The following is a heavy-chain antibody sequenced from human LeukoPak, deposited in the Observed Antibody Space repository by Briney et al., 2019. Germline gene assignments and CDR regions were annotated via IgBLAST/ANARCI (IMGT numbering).Heavy chain of an antibody. Sequence: GGSLRLSCAASGFTFNSYAMSWVRQATGKGLEWVSTISGSGGSTYYADSVKGRFTISRDNSKNTLYLQMNSLRAEDMAVYYCAKDILMRYYDSSGYYTFDYWGQGTLVTVSS. V-gene: IGHV3-23*01. D-gene: IGHD3-22*01. CDR3: AKDILMRYYDSSGYYTFDY. J-gene: IGHJ4*02. CDR1: GFTFNSYA. CDR2: ISGSGGST.